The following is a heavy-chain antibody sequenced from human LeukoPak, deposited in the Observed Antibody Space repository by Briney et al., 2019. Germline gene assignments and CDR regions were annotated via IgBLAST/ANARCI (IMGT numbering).Heavy chain of an antibody. CDR3: ARGRGGGGSSNNWFDP. J-gene: IGHJ5*02. CDR1: GGSISSYY. Sequence: SETLSLTCTVSGGSISSYYWSWIRQPPGKGLEWIGYIYYSGSTNYNPSLKSRVTISVDTSKNQFSLKLSSVTAADTAVYYCARGRGGGGSSNNWFDPWGQGTLVTVSS. V-gene: IGHV4-59*01. CDR2: IYYSGST. D-gene: IGHD2-15*01.